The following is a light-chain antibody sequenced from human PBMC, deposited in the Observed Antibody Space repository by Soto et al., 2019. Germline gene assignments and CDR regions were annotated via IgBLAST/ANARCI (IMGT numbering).Light chain of an antibody. CDR3: QSYDDSLSVHYV. Sequence: QSVLTQPPSVSGAPGQRVTISCTGRSSNIGSTYDVQWYQQLPGTAPKLLIHGNTNRPSGVPDRFSGSKSGTSASLAITGRQADDEADYYCQSYDDSLSVHYVFGTGTKVTVL. CDR1: SSNIGSTYD. V-gene: IGLV1-40*01. CDR2: GNT. J-gene: IGLJ1*01.